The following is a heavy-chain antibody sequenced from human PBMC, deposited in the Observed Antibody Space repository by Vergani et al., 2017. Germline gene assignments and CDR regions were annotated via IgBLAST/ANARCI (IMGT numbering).Heavy chain of an antibody. Sequence: QVQLQQWGAGVVKPSGTLSLTCAVSGGSISSGDHCWTWIRQRPGKGLEWIGYIFYSGTTYDNPSLRSRLTISVDTSQNQFSLKLRSVTAADTAVYYCARDQGYYDSSGWFDPWGQGTLVTVSS. CDR3: ARDQGYYDSSGWFDP. CDR2: IFYSGTT. CDR1: GGSISSGDHC. V-gene: IGHV4-31*11. D-gene: IGHD3-22*01. J-gene: IGHJ5*02.